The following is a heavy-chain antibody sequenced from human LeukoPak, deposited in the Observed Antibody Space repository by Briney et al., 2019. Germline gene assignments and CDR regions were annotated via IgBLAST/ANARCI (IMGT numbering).Heavy chain of an antibody. CDR1: GGSIRPYY. V-gene: IGHV4-59*01. CDR2: VSYSGST. CDR3: ARTKDMATILDY. Sequence: SETLSLTCTVSGGSIRPYYWSWIRQPPGKGLECIGFVSYSGSTNYNPSLRSRVTISLDTSNNQFSLKLSSVTAADTAVYYCARTKDMATILDYWGQGTLVTVSS. D-gene: IGHD5-24*01. J-gene: IGHJ4*02.